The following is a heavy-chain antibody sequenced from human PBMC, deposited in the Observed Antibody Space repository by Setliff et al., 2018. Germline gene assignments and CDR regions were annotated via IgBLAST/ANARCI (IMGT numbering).Heavy chain of an antibody. Sequence: SETLSLTCTVSGYSISSGYYWGWVRQPPGKGLEWLGTLSDSGSTYYNPSFKGRVTISEHSSQTQFFLELSSVTAADTAVYYCARHWGYSSPSLEYYYYGLNVWGQGTTVTVSS. CDR3: ARHWGYSSPSLEYYYYGLNV. D-gene: IGHD3-22*01. CDR1: GYSISSGYY. J-gene: IGHJ6*02. V-gene: IGHV4-38-2*02. CDR2: LSDSGST.